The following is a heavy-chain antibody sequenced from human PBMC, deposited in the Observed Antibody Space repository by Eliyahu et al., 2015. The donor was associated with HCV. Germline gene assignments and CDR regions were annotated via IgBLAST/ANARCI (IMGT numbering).Heavy chain of an antibody. J-gene: IGHJ3*02. CDR3: ARQRSRWAYGDMGDGFDI. CDR1: NTSVITDNYY. CDR2: IFYSGTT. D-gene: IGHD4-17*01. Sequence: QLPLQESGPRLVKPSETLSLTCTXSNTSVITDNYYWGXXRQSPGGGLEWIGSIFYSGTTYHNPSLRSRVTMSINTATNQFFLTLSSVTDADAATYYCARQRSRWAYGDMGDGFDIWGPGTSVTVSS. V-gene: IGHV4-39*01.